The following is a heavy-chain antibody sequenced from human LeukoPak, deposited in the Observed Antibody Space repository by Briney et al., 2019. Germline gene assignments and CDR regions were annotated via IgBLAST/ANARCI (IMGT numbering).Heavy chain of an antibody. CDR3: AKDGNWARFEN. CDR1: GFTFSNYA. CDR2: IRSSGGGGST. J-gene: IGHJ4*02. Sequence: GGSLRLSCAASGFTFSNYAMNWVRQAPGKGLEWVSVIRSSGGGGSTYYADSVKGRFTISRDNSKNTLYLQMNSPRAEDTAAYYCAKDGNWARFENWGQGTLVTVSS. D-gene: IGHD7-27*01. V-gene: IGHV3-23*01.